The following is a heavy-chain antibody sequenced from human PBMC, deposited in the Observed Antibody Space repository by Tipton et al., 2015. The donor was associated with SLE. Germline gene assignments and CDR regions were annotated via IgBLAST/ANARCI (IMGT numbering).Heavy chain of an antibody. CDR1: GFTFSSYA. CDR3: AKRNCSGGSCRGYYFDY. CDR2: ISGSGGST. Sequence: GSLRLSCAASGFTFSSYAMSWVRQAPGKGLEWVSAISGSGGSTYYADSVKGRFTISRDNSKNTLYLQMNSLRAEDTAVYYCAKRNCSGGSCRGYYFDYWGQGTLVTVSS. V-gene: IGHV3-23*01. D-gene: IGHD2-15*01. J-gene: IGHJ4*02.